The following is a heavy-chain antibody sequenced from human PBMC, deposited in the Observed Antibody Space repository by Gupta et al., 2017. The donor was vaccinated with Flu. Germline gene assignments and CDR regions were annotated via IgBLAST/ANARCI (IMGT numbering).Heavy chain of an antibody. Sequence: QVQLVQSGAEVKKPGASVKVSCKVSGSTLTELSMHWVRQAPGTGLEWMGGFDPEDGETIYAQKFQGRVTMTEDTSTDTAYMELSSLRSEDTAVYYCATVTNSGSYQPYYYYYGMDVWGQGTTVTVSS. J-gene: IGHJ6*02. CDR2: FDPEDGET. V-gene: IGHV1-24*01. CDR3: ATVTNSGSYQPYYYYYGMDV. D-gene: IGHD1-26*01. CDR1: GSTLTELS.